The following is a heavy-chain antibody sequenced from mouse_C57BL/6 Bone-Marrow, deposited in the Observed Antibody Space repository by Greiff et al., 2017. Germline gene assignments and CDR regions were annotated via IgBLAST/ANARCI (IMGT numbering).Heavy chain of an antibody. CDR1: GYTFTSYW. V-gene: IGHV1-64*01. Sequence: VQLQQPGAELVKPGASVKLSCKASGYTFTSYWMHWVKQRPGQGLEWIGMIHPNSGSTNYNEKFKSKATLTVDKASSSAYMQLSSLTSEDSAVYYYARWGGGYAMDYWGQGTSVTVSS. CDR2: IHPNSGST. J-gene: IGHJ4*01. CDR3: ARWGGGYAMDY.